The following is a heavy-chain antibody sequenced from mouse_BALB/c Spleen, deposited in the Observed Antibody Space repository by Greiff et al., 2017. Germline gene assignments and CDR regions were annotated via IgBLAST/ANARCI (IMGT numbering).Heavy chain of an antibody. D-gene: IGHD1-1*01. Sequence: VQLQESGPGLVAPSQSLSITCTVSGFSLTSYGVHWVRQPPGKGLEWLGVIWAGGSTNYNSALMSRLSISKDNSKSQVFLKMNSLQTDDTAMYYCARVMDYGSSFYAMDYWGQGTSVTVSS. CDR2: IWAGGST. V-gene: IGHV2-9*02. J-gene: IGHJ4*01. CDR1: GFSLTSYG. CDR3: ARVMDYGSSFYAMDY.